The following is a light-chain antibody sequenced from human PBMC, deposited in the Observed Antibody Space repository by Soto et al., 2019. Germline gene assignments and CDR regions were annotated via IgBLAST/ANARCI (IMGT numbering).Light chain of an antibody. CDR3: QQSYSTPIT. V-gene: IGKV1-8*01. J-gene: IGKJ5*01. CDR2: AAS. Sequence: AIRMTPSPSSLSASTGDRVTITCRASQGISSYLAWYQQKPGKAPKLLIYAASTLQSGVPSRFSGSGSGTDFTLTISCLQSEDFATYYCQQSYSTPITFGQGTRLEIK. CDR1: QGISSY.